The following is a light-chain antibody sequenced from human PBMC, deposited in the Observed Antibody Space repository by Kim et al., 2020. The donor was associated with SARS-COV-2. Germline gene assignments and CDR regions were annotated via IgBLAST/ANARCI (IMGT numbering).Light chain of an antibody. CDR3: QQYSGYPPT. CDR1: EDTSNW. CDR2: EAS. V-gene: IGKV1-5*01. J-gene: IGKJ2*01. Sequence: SASVGSRVTITCRASEDTSNWMAWYQQKPGKAPKVLLKEASTLETGVPSRFSGSGSGTEFTLTINSLQPDDYATDYCQQYSGYPPTFGQGTKLEI.